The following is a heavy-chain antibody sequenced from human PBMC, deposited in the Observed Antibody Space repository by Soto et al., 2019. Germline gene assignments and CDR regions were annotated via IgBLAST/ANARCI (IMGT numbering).Heavy chain of an antibody. V-gene: IGHV3-9*01. Sequence: GGSLRLSCAASGFTFDSYAMHWVRQAPGKGLEWVSGISWNSGTIDYADSVKGRFTISRDNAKNSLYLQMDSLRVDDTALYYCAKEHGPRSYHYGLDVWGQGTTVTVSS. CDR2: ISWNSGTI. J-gene: IGHJ6*02. CDR3: AKEHGPRSYHYGLDV. CDR1: GFTFDSYA.